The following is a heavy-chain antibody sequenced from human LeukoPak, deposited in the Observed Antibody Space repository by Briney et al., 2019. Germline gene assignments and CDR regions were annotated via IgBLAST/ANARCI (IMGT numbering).Heavy chain of an antibody. CDR2: IYHSGLT. J-gene: IGHJ6*04. Sequence: SETLSLPCTVSGPPIRRHYGRWLRQPPGKGLAWIGYIYHSGLTNFNPSLKSRVTMSGDTSKNQVSLRLSSVTAADTAVYYCARDSAGDASGWYSDVWGKGTTVSVSS. V-gene: IGHV4-59*11. CDR3: ARDSAGDASGWYSDV. CDR1: GPPIRRHY. D-gene: IGHD6-19*01.